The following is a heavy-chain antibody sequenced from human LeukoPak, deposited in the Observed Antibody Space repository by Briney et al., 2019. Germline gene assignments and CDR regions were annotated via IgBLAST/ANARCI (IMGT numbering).Heavy chain of an antibody. D-gene: IGHD2-15*01. CDR1: GFTFSSHG. CDR2: IWYEGSNK. Sequence: RRSLRLSCAASGFTFSSHGMHWVRQAPGKGLEWVAVIWYEGSNKYHADSVKGRFTISRDNSKNTLYLQMNSLRVEDTAVYYCARAHCSGGSCYGNYYYYYGMDVWGQGTTVTVSS. V-gene: IGHV3-33*01. CDR3: ARAHCSGGSCYGNYYYYYGMDV. J-gene: IGHJ6*02.